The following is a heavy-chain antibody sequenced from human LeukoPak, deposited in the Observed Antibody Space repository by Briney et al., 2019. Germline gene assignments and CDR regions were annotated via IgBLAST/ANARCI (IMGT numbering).Heavy chain of an antibody. Sequence: GGSLRLSCAASGFPFSIYGMHWVRQAPGKGLEWVAIITFDGNSKSYADSVKGRFTVSRDNSKNTLYLQMSSLRTEDTAVYYCAKDLSYGSYSFDSWGQGALVTVSS. J-gene: IGHJ4*02. V-gene: IGHV3-30*18. CDR3: AKDLSYGSYSFDS. D-gene: IGHD3-10*01. CDR2: ITFDGNSK. CDR1: GFPFSIYG.